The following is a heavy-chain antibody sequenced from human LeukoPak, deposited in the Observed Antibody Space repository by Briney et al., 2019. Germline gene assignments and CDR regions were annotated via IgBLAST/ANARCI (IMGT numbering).Heavy chain of an antibody. J-gene: IGHJ4*02. V-gene: IGHV1-2*02. CDR1: GYTFTGYY. Sequence: ASVQVSCKASGYTFTGYYMHWVRQPPGQGLEWVGWINPNSGGTNYAQKFRDRVTMTRDTSISAAYMELSRLRSDDTAVYYCARDRHEMLVVVPGFYWGQGTLVTVSS. CDR2: INPNSGGT. CDR3: ARDRHEMLVVVPGFY. D-gene: IGHD3-22*01.